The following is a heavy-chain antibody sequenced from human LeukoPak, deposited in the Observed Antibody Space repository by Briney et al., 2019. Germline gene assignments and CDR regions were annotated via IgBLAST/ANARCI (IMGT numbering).Heavy chain of an antibody. J-gene: IGHJ5*02. CDR1: GGSISSSSYY. CDR2: IYYSGST. V-gene: IGHV4-39*07. Sequence: SETLSLTCTVSGGSISSSSYYWGWIRQPPGKGLEWIGSIYYSGSTYYNPSLKSRVTMTVDTSKNQFSLNLSSVTAADTAVYYCARRSGYYTRWFDPWGQGTLVTVSS. D-gene: IGHD3-3*01. CDR3: ARRSGYYTRWFDP.